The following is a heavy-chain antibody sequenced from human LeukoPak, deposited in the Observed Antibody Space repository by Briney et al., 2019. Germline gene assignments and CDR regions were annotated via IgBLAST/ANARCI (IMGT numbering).Heavy chain of an antibody. D-gene: IGHD3-3*01. V-gene: IGHV3-15*01. Sequence: GGSLRLSCAASGFTFSNAWMSWVRQAPGKGLEWVGRIKSKTDDGTTDYAAPVKGRFTISRDDSKNTLYLQMNSLKTEDTAVYYCTTDPDTIFGVVHYYYYYMDVWGKGTTVTVSS. J-gene: IGHJ6*03. CDR3: TTDPDTIFGVVHYYYYYMDV. CDR1: GFTFSNAW. CDR2: IKSKTDDGTT.